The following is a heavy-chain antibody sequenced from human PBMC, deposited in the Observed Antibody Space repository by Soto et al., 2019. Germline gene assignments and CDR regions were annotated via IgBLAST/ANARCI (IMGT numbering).Heavy chain of an antibody. CDR3: ARVHWAHISLDY. CDR1: GGSIDSGAFS. J-gene: IGHJ4*02. V-gene: IGHV4-30-2*01. Sequence: PSDTLSLTCTVSGGSIDSGAFSLSWIRQPPGKGLGWIGYVTHSGTAYSIPSLNGRLTLSVDSSQTQFSLKLTSVTAADSAFYYCARVHWAHISLDYWGRGSLVTVSS. D-gene: IGHD2-21*01. CDR2: VTHSGTA.